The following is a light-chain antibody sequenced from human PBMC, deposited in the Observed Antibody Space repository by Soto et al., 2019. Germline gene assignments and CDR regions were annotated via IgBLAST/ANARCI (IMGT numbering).Light chain of an antibody. J-gene: IGLJ1*01. CDR3: SSYASSSSYV. CDR1: SSDVGGYNH. V-gene: IGLV2-14*01. CDR2: EVT. Sequence: SVVSQPGSVSGSLGQSVTISCTGTSSDVGGYNHVSWYQIHPGKAPKLIIYEVTSRPSGVSYRFSGSKSGNSASLTISGLQAEDEADYYCSSYASSSSYVFGGGTKVTVL.